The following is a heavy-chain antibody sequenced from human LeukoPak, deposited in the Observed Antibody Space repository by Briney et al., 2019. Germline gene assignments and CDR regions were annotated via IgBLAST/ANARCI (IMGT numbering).Heavy chain of an antibody. CDR1: GFTFSSYE. D-gene: IGHD2/OR15-2a*01. J-gene: IGHJ4*02. CDR2: ITGSGDTI. CDR3: ARERTTIVSGTTIGAY. Sequence: GGSLRPSCSASGFTFSSYEMNWVRQAPGKGLEWISYITGSGDTIYYADSVKGRFTISRDNAKNSLFLQMNSLTADDTAVYYCARERTTIVSGTTIGAYWGQGTLVTVSS. V-gene: IGHV3-48*03.